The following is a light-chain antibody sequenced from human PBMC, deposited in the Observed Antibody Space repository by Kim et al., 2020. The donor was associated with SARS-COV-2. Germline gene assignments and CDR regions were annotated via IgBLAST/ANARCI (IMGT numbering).Light chain of an antibody. V-gene: IGKV3-15*01. Sequence: LALSPGERATRSCRASQSISSSLAGYQQKSGQAPRVLIYGASARATGIPARFSGSGSGTEFTLTISNLQSEDFAVYYCQQYAYWRAFGQGTRLEIK. J-gene: IGKJ5*01. CDR3: QQYAYWRA. CDR1: QSISSS. CDR2: GAS.